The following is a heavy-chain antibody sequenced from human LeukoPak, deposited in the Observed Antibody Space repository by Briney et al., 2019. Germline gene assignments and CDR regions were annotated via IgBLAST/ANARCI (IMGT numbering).Heavy chain of an antibody. CDR3: ARVGPLGDYLFDY. D-gene: IGHD4-17*01. CDR1: GCTFSRYA. CDR2: IIPTFGKD. V-gene: IGHV1-69*13. J-gene: IGHJ4*02. Sequence: SDTVSCKASGCTFSRYAIRWVRQPPAQGLEWMGGIIPTFGKDNYPQKSQGRVTITADESTSTAYMELSSLRSEDTAVYYCARVGPLGDYLFDYWGQGTLVTVSS.